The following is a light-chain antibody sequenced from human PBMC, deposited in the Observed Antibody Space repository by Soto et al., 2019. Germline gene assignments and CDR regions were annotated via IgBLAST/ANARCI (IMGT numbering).Light chain of an antibody. J-gene: IGKJ1*01. CDR1: QSVGSTY. Sequence: EIVLTQSPGTLSLSPGERATLSCRASQSVGSTYLAWYQQKPGQAPRLLIYGASSRATGIPDRFSGSGSGTDFTLTISRLEPEDFAVYYCKQYGRSPRTFGQGTKVEIK. CDR3: KQYGRSPRT. V-gene: IGKV3-20*01. CDR2: GAS.